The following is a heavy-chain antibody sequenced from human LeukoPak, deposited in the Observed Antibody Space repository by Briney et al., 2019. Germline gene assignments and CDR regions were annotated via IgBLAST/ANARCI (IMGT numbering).Heavy chain of an antibody. CDR3: AKKSDGSSGYSIDY. V-gene: IGHV3-30*18. Sequence: GGSLRLSCAASGFTFSSYGMHWVRQAPGKGLEWVAVISYDGSNKYYADSVKGRFTISRGNSKNTLYLQMNSLRAEDTSVYYCAKKSDGSSGYSIDYWGQGTLVTVSS. CDR1: GFTFSSYG. D-gene: IGHD3-22*01. J-gene: IGHJ4*02. CDR2: ISYDGSNK.